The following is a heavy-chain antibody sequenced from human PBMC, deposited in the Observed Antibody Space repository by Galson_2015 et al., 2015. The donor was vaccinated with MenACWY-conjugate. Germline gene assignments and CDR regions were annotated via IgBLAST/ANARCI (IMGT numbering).Heavy chain of an antibody. J-gene: IGHJ4*02. Sequence: ETLSLTCTFSGGSFTTNWWSWVRQSPGKGLEWIGETSHGGNTYFHPSLKSRIAISVDKSKNQFSLQLTSVTAADTAVYYCVANGYYTLEHWGQGTPVTVSS. D-gene: IGHD3-3*01. V-gene: IGHV4-4*02. CDR2: TSHGGNT. CDR1: GGSFTTNW. CDR3: VANGYYTLEH.